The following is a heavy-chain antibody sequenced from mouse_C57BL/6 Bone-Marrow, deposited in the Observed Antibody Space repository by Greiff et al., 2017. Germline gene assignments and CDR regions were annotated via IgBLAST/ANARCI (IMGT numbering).Heavy chain of an antibody. Sequence: EVQLQQSGPELVKPGASVKISCKASGYTFTDYYMNWVKQSHGKSLEWIGDINPNNGGTSYNQKFKGKATLTVDKSSSSAYMELRSLTSEDSAVYYCAREEITTVVEDYCGQGTTLTVSS. D-gene: IGHD1-1*01. CDR2: INPNNGGT. CDR1: GYTFTDYY. V-gene: IGHV1-26*01. J-gene: IGHJ2*01. CDR3: AREEITTVVEDY.